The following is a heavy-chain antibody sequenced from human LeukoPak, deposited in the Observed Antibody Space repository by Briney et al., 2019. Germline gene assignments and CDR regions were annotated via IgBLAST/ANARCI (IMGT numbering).Heavy chain of an antibody. Sequence: ASETLSLTCTVSGGSNSSYYWSWIRQPPGKGLEWIGYIYYSGSTNYNPSLKSRVTISVDTSKNQFSLKLSSVTAADTAVYYCARDTLGHFDYWGQGTLVTVSS. CDR2: IYYSGST. J-gene: IGHJ4*02. CDR1: GGSNSSYY. CDR3: ARDTLGHFDY. V-gene: IGHV4-59*01.